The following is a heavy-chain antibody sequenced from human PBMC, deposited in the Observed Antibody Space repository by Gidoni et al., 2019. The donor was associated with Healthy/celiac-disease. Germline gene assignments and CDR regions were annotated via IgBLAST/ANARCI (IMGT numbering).Heavy chain of an antibody. CDR3: AKQEAVTSTTIYYYYYYYMDV. D-gene: IGHD2-2*01. CDR1: GFTFSSYA. V-gene: IGHV3-23*01. J-gene: IGHJ6*03. Sequence: EVQLLESGGGLVQPGGSLRLSCAASGFTFSSYAMSWVRQAPGKGLEWVSAISGSGGSTYYADAVKGRFTISRDNSKNTLYLQMNSLRAEDTAVYYCAKQEAVTSTTIYYYYYYYMDVWGKGTTVTVSS. CDR2: ISGSGGST.